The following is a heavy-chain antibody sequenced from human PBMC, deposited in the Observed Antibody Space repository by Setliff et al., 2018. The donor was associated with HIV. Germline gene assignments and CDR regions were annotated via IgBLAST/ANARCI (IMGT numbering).Heavy chain of an antibody. CDR3: ARVRRGSSARAPFDS. V-gene: IGHV4-39*02. D-gene: IGHD6-6*01. J-gene: IGHJ4*02. CDR2: IYYSGNT. CDR1: GGSIKSSSYY. Sequence: SETLSLTCTVSGGSIKSSSYYWGWIRQPPGKGLEWIGSIYYSGNTYYNPSLKSRVTISLDTSKNHLSLKLTSVTDADTAVYYCARVRRGSSARAPFDSWGQGALVTVSS.